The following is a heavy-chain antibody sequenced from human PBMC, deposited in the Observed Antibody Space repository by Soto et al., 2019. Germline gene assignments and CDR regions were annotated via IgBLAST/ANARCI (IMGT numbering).Heavy chain of an antibody. CDR2: ISGGGDTT. V-gene: IGHV3-23*01. J-gene: IGHJ4*02. CDR1: GFTFNNYA. CDR3: AKGRGGSGSLTPRVDF. Sequence: EVQLLESGGGLVQPGGSLRLSCAASGFTFNNYAMTWVRQAPGKGLEWVSAISGGGDTTSYEDSVNGRFTVSRDGSKNTLYLQMSSLRAEDTALYYCAKGRGGSGSLTPRVDFWGQGTLVTVSS. D-gene: IGHD3-10*01.